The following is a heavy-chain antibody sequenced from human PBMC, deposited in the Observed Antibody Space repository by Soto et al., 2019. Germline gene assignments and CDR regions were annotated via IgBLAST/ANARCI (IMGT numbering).Heavy chain of an antibody. CDR2: ISGSGDST. CDR3: ARRSSGWYFDY. J-gene: IGHJ4*02. D-gene: IGHD6-19*01. Sequence: GGSLRLSCAASGFTFSSYAMSWVRQAPGKGLEWVSVISGSGDSTYYADSVKGRFTISRDNSKNTLYLQMNSLRAEDTAVYYCARRSSGWYFDYWGQGTLVTVS. CDR1: GFTFSSYA. V-gene: IGHV3-23*01.